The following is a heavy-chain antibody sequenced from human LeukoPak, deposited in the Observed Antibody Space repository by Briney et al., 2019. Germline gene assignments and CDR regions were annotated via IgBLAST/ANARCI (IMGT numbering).Heavy chain of an antibody. CDR2: VGSSGGNT. CDR3: ARDLLL. Sequence: GGSLRLSCAASGVPFSNFAMSWVRQAPGKGLEWVSLVGSSGGNTYYADSVKGRFTISRDNSKDTLYLQMNSLRADDTAVYYCARDLLLGGQGTLVTVSS. D-gene: IGHD2/OR15-2a*01. J-gene: IGHJ4*02. V-gene: IGHV3-23*01. CDR1: GVPFSNFA.